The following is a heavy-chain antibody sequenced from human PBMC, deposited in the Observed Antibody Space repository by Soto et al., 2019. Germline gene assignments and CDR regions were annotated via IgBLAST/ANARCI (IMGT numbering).Heavy chain of an antibody. CDR2: IYYSGST. Sequence: QVQLQESGPGLVKPSETLSLTCTVSGGYISTYYWSWIRQPPGEGLEWIGYIYYSGSTNYSPSLKSRVTMSVATSKSQFSLRLTSVTAADTAVYYCARGLHLRELWDYSYIYMDVWGEGTTVTVSS. CDR1: GGYISTYY. CDR3: ARGLHLRELWDYSYIYMDV. V-gene: IGHV4-59*01. D-gene: IGHD3-16*01. J-gene: IGHJ6*03.